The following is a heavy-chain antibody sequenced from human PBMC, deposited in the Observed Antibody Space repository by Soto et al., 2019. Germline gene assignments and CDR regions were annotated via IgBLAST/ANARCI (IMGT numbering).Heavy chain of an antibody. CDR2: LIPIFGTA. J-gene: IGHJ6*02. CDR3: ARGRIAAAEGYYYYGMDV. CDR1: GGTFSSYA. V-gene: IGHV1-69*06. Sequence: QVQLVQSGAEVKKPGSSVKVSCKASGGTFSSYAISWVRQAPGQGLEWMGGLIPIFGTANYAQKFQGRVTSTADKSTSTAYMELSSLRSEDTAVYYCARGRIAAAEGYYYYGMDVWGQGTTVTVSS. D-gene: IGHD6-13*01.